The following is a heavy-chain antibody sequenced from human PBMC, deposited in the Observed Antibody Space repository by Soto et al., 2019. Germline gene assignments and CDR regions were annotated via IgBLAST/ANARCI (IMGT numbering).Heavy chain of an antibody. CDR3: ARRWEWELRNWFDP. J-gene: IGHJ5*02. CDR1: GGSISSSSYY. V-gene: IGHV4-39*01. D-gene: IGHD1-26*01. Sequence: QLQLQESGPGLAKPSETLSLTCTVSGGSISSSSYYWGWIRQPPGKGLEWIGSIYYSGSTYYNPSLKSRVTISVDTSKNQFSLKLSSVTAADTAVYYCARRWEWELRNWFDPWGQGTLVTVSS. CDR2: IYYSGST.